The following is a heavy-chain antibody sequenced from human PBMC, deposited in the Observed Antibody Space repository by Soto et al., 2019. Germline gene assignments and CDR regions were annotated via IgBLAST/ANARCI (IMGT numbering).Heavy chain of an antibody. CDR2: IYYSGST. CDR3: AIFNARITRFDY. Sequence: SETLSLTCTVSGGSISSGDYYWSWIRQPPGKGLEWIGYIYYSGSTYYNPSLKSRVTISVDTSKNQFSLKLSSVAAADTAVYYCAIFNARITRFDYWGQGTLATVSS. D-gene: IGHD3-10*01. J-gene: IGHJ4*02. V-gene: IGHV4-30-4*01. CDR1: GGSISSGDYY.